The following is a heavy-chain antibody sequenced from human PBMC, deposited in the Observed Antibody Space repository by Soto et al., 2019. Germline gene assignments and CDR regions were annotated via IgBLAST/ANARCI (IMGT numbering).Heavy chain of an antibody. Sequence: QLQESGPGQVKPSETLYLPCTVSGGPIRGCRYYWPWTRQRTGRGLVWVGSDSYSGSTYYNPSLRSRFTISIDTAKNQFSLKVTSVTVADTAVYYCASPERSSGWWLDFDFWGQGTLVTVSS. J-gene: IGHJ4*02. CDR1: GGPIRGCRYY. V-gene: IGHV4-39*01. CDR2: DSYSGST. D-gene: IGHD6-19*01. CDR3: ASPERSSGWWLDFDF.